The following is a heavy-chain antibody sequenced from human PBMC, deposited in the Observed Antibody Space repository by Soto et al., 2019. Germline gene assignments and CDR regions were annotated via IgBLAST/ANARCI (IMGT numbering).Heavy chain of an antibody. CDR2: IRGSGGST. CDR3: AKDRYCSSTTCHQAFDY. CDR1: GFPFSSYA. J-gene: IGHJ4*02. D-gene: IGHD2-2*01. V-gene: IGHV3-23*01. Sequence: PGGSLRLSCAASGFPFSSYAMSWVRQAPGKGLEWVSSIRGSGGSTNYADSVKGRFTVSRDNSENTLYLQMNSLRAEDTAVYYCAKDRYCSSTTCHQAFDYWGQGTLVTVSS.